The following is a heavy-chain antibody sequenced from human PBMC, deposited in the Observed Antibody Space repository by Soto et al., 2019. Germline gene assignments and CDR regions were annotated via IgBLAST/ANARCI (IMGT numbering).Heavy chain of an antibody. Sequence: SGTLSLTCTIICRSIISSSSYWAWIGQPPGNGLEWIGSIYYSGSTYYNPSLKSRVTISVDTSKNQFSLKLSSVTAADTAVYYCARLLVVVVIDSDGMDVWGQGTTVT. J-gene: IGHJ6*02. CDR3: ARLLVVVVIDSDGMDV. D-gene: IGHD2-15*01. V-gene: IGHV4-39*01. CDR1: CRSIISSSSY. CDR2: IYYSGST.